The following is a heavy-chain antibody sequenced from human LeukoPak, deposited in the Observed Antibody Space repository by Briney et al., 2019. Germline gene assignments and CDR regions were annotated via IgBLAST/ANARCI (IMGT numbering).Heavy chain of an antibody. CDR2: ISWNSGSI. V-gene: IGHV3-9*03. CDR1: GFTLDDYA. J-gene: IGHJ5*02. D-gene: IGHD5-12*01. Sequence: PGRSLRLSCAASGFTLDDYAMHWVRQAPGKGLEWVSGISWNSGSIGYADSVKGRFTISRDNAKNSLYLQMNSLRAEDMALYYCAKDIGSGYDYGSWFDPWGQGTLVTVSS. CDR3: AKDIGSGYDYGSWFDP.